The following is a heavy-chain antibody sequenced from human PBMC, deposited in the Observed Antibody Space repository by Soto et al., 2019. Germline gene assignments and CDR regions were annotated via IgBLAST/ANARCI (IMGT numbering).Heavy chain of an antibody. CDR3: ARDPFDCGDDCSSNY. D-gene: IGHD2-21*02. CDR1: GFTVSSNY. Sequence: VGSLRLSCAASGFTVSSNYMSWVRQAPGKGLEWVSVIYSGGSTYYADSVKGRFTISRDNSKNTLYLQMNSLRAEDTAVYYCARDPFDCGDDCSSNYWGQGTRVTVSS. J-gene: IGHJ4*02. V-gene: IGHV3-53*01. CDR2: IYSGGST.